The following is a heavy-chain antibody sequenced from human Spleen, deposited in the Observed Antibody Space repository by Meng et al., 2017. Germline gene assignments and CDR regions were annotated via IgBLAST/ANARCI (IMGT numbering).Heavy chain of an antibody. D-gene: IGHD1-26*01. CDR2: INHSGST. CDR3: ARGSGGSYFAYFQH. Sequence: QVQLQQWGAGPLEPLWTLSLTCAVSGGSFSGYYWSWIRQPPGKGLEWIGEINHSGSTNYNPSLKSRVTISVDTSKNQFSLKLSSVTAADTAVYYCARGSGGSYFAYFQHWGQGTLVTVSS. J-gene: IGHJ1*01. V-gene: IGHV4-34*01. CDR1: GGSFSGYY.